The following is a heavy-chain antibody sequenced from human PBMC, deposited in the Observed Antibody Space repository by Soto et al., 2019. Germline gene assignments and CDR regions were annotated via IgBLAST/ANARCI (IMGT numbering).Heavy chain of an antibody. V-gene: IGHV3-30-3*01. J-gene: IGHJ5*02. CDR1: GFTFSSYA. D-gene: IGHD2-15*01. CDR2: ISYDGSNK. CDR3: AREGCSGGSCYPRGGFDP. Sequence: QVQLVESGGGVVQPGRSLRLSCAASGFTFSSYAMHWVRQAPGKGLEWVAVISYDGSNKYYADSVKGRFTISRDNSKNTLYLQMNSLRAEDTAVYYCAREGCSGGSCYPRGGFDPWGQGTLATVSS.